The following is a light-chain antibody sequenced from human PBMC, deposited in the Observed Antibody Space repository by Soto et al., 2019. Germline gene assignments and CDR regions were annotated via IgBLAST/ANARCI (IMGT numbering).Light chain of an antibody. J-gene: IGKJ4*01. CDR3: QKSYATVRT. CDR1: QGISTF. CDR2: AAS. Sequence: DIQMTQSPSSLSTSVGDRVNITCRASQGISTFLNWYQQKPGKAPRLLIYAASRLQSGVPARFSGSGAETDFTLTITSLQPEDFGIYYCQKSYATVRTFGGGTKVDIK. V-gene: IGKV1-39*01.